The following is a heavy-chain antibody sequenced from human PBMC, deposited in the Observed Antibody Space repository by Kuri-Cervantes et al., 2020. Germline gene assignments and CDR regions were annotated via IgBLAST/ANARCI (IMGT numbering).Heavy chain of an antibody. D-gene: IGHD3-22*01. CDR1: GGSISSYY. CDR3: ARQARNYYDMRAFDI. J-gene: IGHJ3*02. CDR2: IYYSGST. Sequence: SETLSLTCTVSGGSISSYYWGWIRQPPGKGLEWIGSIYYSGSTYYNPSLKSRVTISVDTSKNQFSLKLSSVTAADTAVYYCARQARNYYDMRAFDIRGQGTMVTVSS. V-gene: IGHV4-39*01.